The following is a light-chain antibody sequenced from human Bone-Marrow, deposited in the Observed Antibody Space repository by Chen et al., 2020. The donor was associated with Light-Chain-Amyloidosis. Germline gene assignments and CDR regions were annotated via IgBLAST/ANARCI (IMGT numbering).Light chain of an antibody. CDR1: SGDVGTYNY. J-gene: IGLJ1*01. CDR3: SSFTSSSSYV. CDR2: AVS. Sequence: HSAWTQPASVSGSPGQSITISCTGTSGDVGTYNYVSWYQQHPGKAPKVMIYAVSNRPSGVSNRFSGSKSGNTASLTISGLQAEDEADYYCSSFTSSSSYVFGPGTKVTVL. V-gene: IGLV2-14*01.